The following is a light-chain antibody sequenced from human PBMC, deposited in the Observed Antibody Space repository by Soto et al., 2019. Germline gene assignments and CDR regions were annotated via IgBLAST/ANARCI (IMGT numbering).Light chain of an antibody. J-gene: IGKJ5*01. V-gene: IGKV3-20*01. CDR3: QQYGSSPIT. CDR1: QSVSSSY. Sequence: ELVLTQSPATLSLSPRERATLSCRASQSVSSSYLARYQQKPGQAPSLLIYGASSRDTGIPDRFSGSGSGTYFTLTISRLEPEDFAVYYWQQYGSSPITFGQGTRLEIK. CDR2: GAS.